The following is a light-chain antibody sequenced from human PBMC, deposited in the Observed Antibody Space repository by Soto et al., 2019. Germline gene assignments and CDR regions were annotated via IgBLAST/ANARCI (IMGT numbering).Light chain of an antibody. J-gene: IGLJ2*01. CDR3: GTWDGSLSAGV. CDR1: TSNIGNHF. Sequence: QSVLTQPPSVSAAPGQTVTISCSGGTSNIGNHFVSWYQQLPGTAPKLLIYDNNKRPSGIPDRFSGSKSGTSATLDITGLQTGDEADYYCGTWDGSLSAGVFGGGTKLTVL. V-gene: IGLV1-51*01. CDR2: DNN.